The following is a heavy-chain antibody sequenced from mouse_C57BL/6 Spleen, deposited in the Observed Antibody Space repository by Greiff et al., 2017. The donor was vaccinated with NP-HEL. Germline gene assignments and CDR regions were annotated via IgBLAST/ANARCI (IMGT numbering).Heavy chain of an antibody. CDR1: GFTFSSYA. D-gene: IGHD2-1*01. CDR2: ISSGGDYI. J-gene: IGHJ4*01. CDR3: TRDCNYDAMDY. Sequence: EVMLVESGEGLVKPGGSLKLSCAASGFTFSSYAMSWVRQTPEKRLEWVAYISSGGDYIYYADTVKGRFTISRDNARNTLYLQMSSLKSEDTAMYYCTRDCNYDAMDYWGQGTSVTVAS. V-gene: IGHV5-9-1*02.